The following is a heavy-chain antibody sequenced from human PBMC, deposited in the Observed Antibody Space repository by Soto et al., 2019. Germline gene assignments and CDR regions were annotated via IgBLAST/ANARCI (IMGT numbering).Heavy chain of an antibody. CDR2: IYYRGST. Sequence: QLQLHESGPGLVKPSETLSLTCTVSGGSVSSSSYYWGWIRQPPGKGLEWIGSIYYRGSTYYNPSPKGRVPISVDTSKNPFSLRLSSLTAADTAMYYCASAYSTSSGDYWGQGTLVTVSS. J-gene: IGHJ4*02. CDR1: GGSVSSSSYY. V-gene: IGHV4-39*01. D-gene: IGHD6-6*01. CDR3: ASAYSTSSGDY.